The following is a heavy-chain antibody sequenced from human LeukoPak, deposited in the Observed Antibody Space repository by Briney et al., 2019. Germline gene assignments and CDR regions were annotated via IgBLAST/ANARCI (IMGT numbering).Heavy chain of an antibody. CDR1: GGSISSYY. V-gene: IGHV4-4*07. Sequence: SETLSLTCTVSGGSISSYYWSWIRQPAGKGLEWIGRIYTSGSTNYNPSLKSRVTMSVDTSKNQFSLKLSSVTAADTAVYYCARESWGANYYDSSGYYVYWGQGTLVTVSS. J-gene: IGHJ4*02. D-gene: IGHD3-22*01. CDR2: IYTSGST. CDR3: ARESWGANYYDSSGYYVY.